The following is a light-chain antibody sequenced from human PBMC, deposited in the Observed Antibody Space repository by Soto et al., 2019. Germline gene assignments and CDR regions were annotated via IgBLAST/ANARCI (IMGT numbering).Light chain of an antibody. CDR3: QQYNSYSRA. CDR1: QSISSW. J-gene: IGKJ1*01. Sequence: DIQMTQSPSTLSASVGDRVTITCRVSQSISSWLAWYQQKPGKAPKLLIYKASSLESGVPSRFSGSGSGTEFTLTISSLQPDEFSTYYCQQYNSYSRAFGQGTKVEIK. CDR2: KAS. V-gene: IGKV1-5*03.